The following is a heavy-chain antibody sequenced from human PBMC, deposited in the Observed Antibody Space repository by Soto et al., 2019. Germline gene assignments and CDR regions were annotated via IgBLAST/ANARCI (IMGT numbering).Heavy chain of an antibody. J-gene: IGHJ5*02. Sequence: QVQLVQSGAEVKKPGASVKVSCKASGYTFTSHDINWVRQATGQGLEWMGWMNPNRGNTGYAQKFQGRVTMTRSTSISTAYMERSNLRSEDTAVYYCVRGYPYSSGPWGQGTLVTVSS. D-gene: IGHD3-22*01. V-gene: IGHV1-8*01. CDR3: VRGYPYSSGP. CDR2: MNPNRGNT. CDR1: GYTFTSHD.